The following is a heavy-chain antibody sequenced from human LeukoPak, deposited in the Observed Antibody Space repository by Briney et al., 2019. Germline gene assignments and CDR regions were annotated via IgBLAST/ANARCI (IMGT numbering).Heavy chain of an antibody. D-gene: IGHD3-3*01. CDR2: ISYDGSNK. V-gene: IGHV3-30*18. CDR3: AKIRRLRFLEWLLSSYFDY. CDR1: GFTFSSYG. Sequence: GRSLRLSCAASGFTFSSYGMHWVRQAPGKGLEWVAVISYDGSNKYYADSVKGRFTISRDNSKNTLYLQMNSLRAEDTAVYYCAKIRRLRFLEWLLSSYFDYWGQGTLVTVSS. J-gene: IGHJ4*02.